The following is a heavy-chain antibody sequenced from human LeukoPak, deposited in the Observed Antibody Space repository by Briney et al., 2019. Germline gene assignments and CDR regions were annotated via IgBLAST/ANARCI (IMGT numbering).Heavy chain of an antibody. J-gene: IGHJ4*02. D-gene: IGHD3-3*01. CDR3: ARAFFWSGYYVDY. Sequence: PGGSLRLSCAASGFTFNTYRMNWVRQAPGKGLEWVSYISSSGSTIYYADSVKGRFTISRDNAKNSLYLQMNSLRAEDTAVYYCARAFFWSGYYVDYWGQGTLVTVSS. CDR1: GFTFNTYR. CDR2: ISSSGSTI. V-gene: IGHV3-48*01.